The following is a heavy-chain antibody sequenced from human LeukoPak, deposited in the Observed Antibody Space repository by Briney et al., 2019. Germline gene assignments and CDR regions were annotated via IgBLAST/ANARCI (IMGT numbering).Heavy chain of an antibody. V-gene: IGHV1-69*01. CDR3: ARDLMTTVTTSH. D-gene: IGHD4-11*01. CDR2: IIPIFGTA. CDR1: GGTFSSYA. J-gene: IGHJ4*02. Sequence: GASVKVSCKASGGTFSSYAISWVRQAPGQGLEWMGGIIPIFGTANYAQKFQGRVTITADESTSTAYMELSSLRSEDTAVYYCARDLMTTVTTSHWGRGTLVTVSS.